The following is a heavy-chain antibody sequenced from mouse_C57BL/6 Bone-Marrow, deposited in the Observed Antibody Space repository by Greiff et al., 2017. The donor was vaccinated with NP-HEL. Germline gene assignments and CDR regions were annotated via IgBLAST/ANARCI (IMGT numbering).Heavy chain of an antibody. V-gene: IGHV1-66*01. Sequence: VKLQQSGPALVKPGASVKISCKASGYSFTSYYIHWVKQRPGQGLEWIGWIYPGSGNTKYNEKFKGKATLTADQSASTAYMQLSSLTSEDSAVYYCARPYYGSSYGDFDVWGTGTTVTVSS. D-gene: IGHD1-1*01. CDR1: GYSFTSYY. J-gene: IGHJ1*03. CDR3: ARPYYGSSYGDFDV. CDR2: IYPGSGNT.